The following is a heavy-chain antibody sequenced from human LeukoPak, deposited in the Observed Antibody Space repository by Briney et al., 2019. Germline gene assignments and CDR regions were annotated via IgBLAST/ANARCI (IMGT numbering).Heavy chain of an antibody. V-gene: IGHV5-51*01. CDR3: ARPNITYYYDSSGYDGFDV. CDR1: GYNFSNYW. Sequence: KHGESLKISCKGSGYNFSNYWIAWVRQMPGKGLEWMGIIYPNDSDTRYRPSFQGQVSISADKSINTAYLQWSSQKASDTAMYFCARPNITYYYDSSGYDGFDVWGQGTMVTVSS. J-gene: IGHJ3*01. CDR2: IYPNDSDT. D-gene: IGHD3-22*01.